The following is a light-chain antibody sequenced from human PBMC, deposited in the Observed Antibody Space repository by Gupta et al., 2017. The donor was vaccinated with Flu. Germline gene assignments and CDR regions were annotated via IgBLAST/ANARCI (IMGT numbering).Light chain of an antibody. CDR2: NTN. Sequence: QTVVTQEPSFSVSPGETVTLTCALSSGAVSPSQYPSWYQQTPGQTPRTLIYNTNTRSSGVPGRFSGSIFGKRAVPTITGAQAEDEADYYCILYAGDGIWVFGGGTKLSV. V-gene: IGLV8-61*01. J-gene: IGLJ3*02. CDR3: ILYAGDGIWV. CDR1: SGAVSPSQY.